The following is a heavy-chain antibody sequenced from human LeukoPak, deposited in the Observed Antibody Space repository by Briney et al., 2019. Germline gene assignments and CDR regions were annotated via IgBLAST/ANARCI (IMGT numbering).Heavy chain of an antibody. V-gene: IGHV1-8*01. Sequence: GASVKVSCKSSGYTFTSYDINWVRQATGQGREWMGWMNPNSGNTGYAQKFQGRVTMTEDTSTDTAYMELSSLRSEDTAVYYCATNIGDMVRGGWGQGTLVTVSS. CDR1: GYTFTSYD. D-gene: IGHD3-10*01. CDR3: ATNIGDMVRGG. CDR2: MNPNSGNT. J-gene: IGHJ4*02.